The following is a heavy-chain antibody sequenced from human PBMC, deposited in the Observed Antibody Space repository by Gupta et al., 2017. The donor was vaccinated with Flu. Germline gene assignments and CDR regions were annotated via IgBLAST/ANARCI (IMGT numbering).Heavy chain of an antibody. CDR2: ISVTGSTI. V-gene: IGHV3-11*01. D-gene: IGHD3-3*01. J-gene: IGHJ4*02. CDR3: ATFHGFSFDY. Sequence: MSWIRQAPGKGLEWISYISVTGSTIYYADSVKGRFTISRDNAKNSLYLQMNSLRAEDTAVYYCATFHGFSFDYWGQGALVTVSS.